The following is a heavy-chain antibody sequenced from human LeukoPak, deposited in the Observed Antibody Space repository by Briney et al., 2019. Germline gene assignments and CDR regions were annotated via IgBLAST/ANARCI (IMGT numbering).Heavy chain of an antibody. D-gene: IGHD5-18*01. CDR1: GYTFTDYY. CDR2: INPNSGGT. J-gene: IGHJ4*02. Sequence: ASVKVSCKASGYTFTDYYMHWVRQAPGQGLEWMGWINPNSGGTNYAQKFQGSVTMTRDTSINTAYMDLSRLRSDDTAVYYCARDLGNTYGYYEYWGQGTLVTVSS. V-gene: IGHV1-2*02. CDR3: ARDLGNTYGYYEY.